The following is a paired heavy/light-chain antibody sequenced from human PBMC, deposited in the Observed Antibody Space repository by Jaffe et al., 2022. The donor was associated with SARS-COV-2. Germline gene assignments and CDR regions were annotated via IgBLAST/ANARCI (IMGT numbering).Heavy chain of an antibody. V-gene: IGHV1-2*06. D-gene: IGHD2-15*01. Sequence: QVHLVQSGAEVKKPGASVKVSCKASGYIFTDNYMHWVRQAPRQGLEWMGRINPISGAADYAQEFQGRVTMTRDTSINTAYLELSRLTSDDTAVYYCVREGRDRSMGNLHKWFDPWGQGTLVTVSS. J-gene: IGHJ5*02. CDR3: VREGRDRSMGNLHKWFDP. CDR2: INPISGAA. CDR1: GYIFTDNY.
Light chain of an antibody. J-gene: IGKJ5*01. Sequence: DIVMTQSPLSLPVTPGEPASISCRSSGNLLHNGYNYLEWFLQKPGQSPQLLIYLGSNRASGVPDRFSGSGSGTDFTLKISRVEAEDVGIYYCIQALQTRITFGQGTRLEIK. V-gene: IGKV2-28*01. CDR2: LGS. CDR3: IQALQTRIT. CDR1: GNLLHNGYNY.